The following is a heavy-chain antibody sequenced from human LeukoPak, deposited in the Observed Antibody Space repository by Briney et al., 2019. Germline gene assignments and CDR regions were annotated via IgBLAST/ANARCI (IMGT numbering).Heavy chain of an antibody. D-gene: IGHD3-10*01. J-gene: IGHJ6*03. CDR1: GFTFGDYA. Sequence: GGSLRLSCTASGFTFGDYAMSWVRQAPGKGLEWVSAISGSGGSTYYADSVKGRFTISRDNSKNTLYLQMNSLRAEDTAVYYCASSAPYYYYYYYMDVWGKGTTVTVSS. CDR3: ASSAPYYYYYYYMDV. CDR2: ISGSGGST. V-gene: IGHV3-23*01.